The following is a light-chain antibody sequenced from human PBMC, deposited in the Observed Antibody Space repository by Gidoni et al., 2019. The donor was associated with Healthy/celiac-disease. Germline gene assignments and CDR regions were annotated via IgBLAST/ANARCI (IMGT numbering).Light chain of an antibody. CDR1: QSIISY. V-gene: IGKV1-39*01. CDR2: AAS. J-gene: IGKJ1*01. CDR3: QQSYSTLWT. Sequence: DIQMTQSPPSLSASVGDRVTITCRASQSIISYLNWYQQKPGKAPKLLIYAASSLQSGVPSRFSGSGSGTDFTLTISSLQPEDFATYYCQQSYSTLWTFGQGTKVEIK.